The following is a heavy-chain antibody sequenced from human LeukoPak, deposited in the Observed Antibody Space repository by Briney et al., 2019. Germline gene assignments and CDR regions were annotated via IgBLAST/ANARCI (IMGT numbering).Heavy chain of an antibody. CDR3: ARVALRYFDWMKEGRKDDY. CDR2: IYYSGST. D-gene: IGHD3-9*01. Sequence: SETLSLTCTVSGGSISSSSYYWGWIRQPPGKGLEWIGSIYYSGSTYYNPSLKSRVTISVDTSKNQFSLKLSSVTAADTAVYYCARVALRYFDWMKEGRKDDYWGQGTLVTVSS. J-gene: IGHJ4*02. CDR1: GGSISSSSYY. V-gene: IGHV4-39*07.